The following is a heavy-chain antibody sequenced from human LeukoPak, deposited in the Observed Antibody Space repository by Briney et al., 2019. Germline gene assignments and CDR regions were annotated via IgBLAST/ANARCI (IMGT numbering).Heavy chain of an antibody. Sequence: SETLSLTCSVSGYSISSAYYWSWIRQPPGKGLEWIGYIYYSGSTNYNPSLKSRVTISVDTSKNQFSLKLSSVTAADTAVYYCARGANYGDRRSFDYWGQGTLVTVSS. J-gene: IGHJ4*02. CDR1: GYSISSAYY. CDR2: IYYSGST. D-gene: IGHD4-17*01. V-gene: IGHV4-61*01. CDR3: ARGANYGDRRSFDY.